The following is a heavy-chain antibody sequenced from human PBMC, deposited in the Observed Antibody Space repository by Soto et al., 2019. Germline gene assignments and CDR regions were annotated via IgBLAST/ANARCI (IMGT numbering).Heavy chain of an antibody. CDR3: ARGGGTMITIIYYYYYGMDV. V-gene: IGHV1-18*01. J-gene: IGHJ6*02. CDR1: GYTFTSYG. D-gene: IGHD3-22*01. CDR2: ISAYNGNT. Sequence: ASVKVSCKASGYTFTSYGISWVRQAPGQGLEWMGWISAYNGNTNYAQKLQGRVTMITDTSTSTAYMELRSLRSDDTAVYYCARGGGTMITIIYYYYYGMDVWGQGTTVTVSS.